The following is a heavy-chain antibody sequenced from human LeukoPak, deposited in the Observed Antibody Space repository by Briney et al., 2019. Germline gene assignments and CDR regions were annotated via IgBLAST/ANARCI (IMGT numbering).Heavy chain of an antibody. Sequence: ASAKVSCKASGYTFTSYDINWVRQATGQGLEWMGWMKPNSGSTGYAQKFQGRVTITRNTSISTAYMELSGLRSEDTAVYYCARGRSTGYPYYFEYWGQGTLVTVSS. CDR2: MKPNSGST. CDR3: ARGRSTGYPYYFEY. CDR1: GYTFTSYD. J-gene: IGHJ4*02. D-gene: IGHD5-12*01. V-gene: IGHV1-8*03.